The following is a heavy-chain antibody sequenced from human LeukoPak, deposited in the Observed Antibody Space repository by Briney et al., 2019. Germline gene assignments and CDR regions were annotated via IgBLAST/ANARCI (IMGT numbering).Heavy chain of an antibody. J-gene: IGHJ4*02. CDR1: GFTFSSYG. CDR3: ARDLRETGTYFDY. Sequence: PGGALRLSCAASGFTFSSYGMHWVRQAPGKGLEWVAVIWYDGSNKYYADSVKGRFTNSRDNSKNPLYLQMNSLRAEDTAVYYCARDLRETGTYFDYWGRGTLVTVSS. V-gene: IGHV3-33*01. D-gene: IGHD1-1*01. CDR2: IWYDGSNK.